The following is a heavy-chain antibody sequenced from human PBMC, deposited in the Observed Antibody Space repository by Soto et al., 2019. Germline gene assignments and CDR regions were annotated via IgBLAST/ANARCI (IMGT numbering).Heavy chain of an antibody. Sequence: QITLNESGPTVVRPTETLTLTCRFSGFSLTTSGVGVGWIRQSPGKAPEWLALIYWDDDKRYSASLKSRLTITKDTSKHQVVLTVSDLDPTDTATYYCAHRVLRTVFGLVTTTAIYVDFWGQGTPVAVSS. D-gene: IGHD3-3*01. CDR1: GFSLTTSGVG. CDR2: IYWDDDK. V-gene: IGHV2-5*02. CDR3: AHRVLRTVFGLVTTTAIYVDF. J-gene: IGHJ4*02.